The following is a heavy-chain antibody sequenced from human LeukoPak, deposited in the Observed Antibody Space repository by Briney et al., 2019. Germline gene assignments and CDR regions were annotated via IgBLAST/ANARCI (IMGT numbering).Heavy chain of an antibody. Sequence: SETLSLTCTVSGGSISSYYWSWIRQPPGEGLEWIGYIYYSGSTNYNPSLKSRVTISVDTSKNQFSLKLSSVTAADTAVYYCARFGGASLTVVTPPYWYFDLWGRGTLVTVSS. CDR1: GGSISSYY. CDR2: IYYSGST. J-gene: IGHJ2*01. CDR3: ARFGGASLTVVTPPYWYFDL. D-gene: IGHD4-23*01. V-gene: IGHV4-59*01.